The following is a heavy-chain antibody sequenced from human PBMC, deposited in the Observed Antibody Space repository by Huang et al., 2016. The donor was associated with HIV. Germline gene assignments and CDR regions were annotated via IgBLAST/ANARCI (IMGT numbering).Heavy chain of an antibody. CDR3: AKQGYTWSFDY. V-gene: IGHV5-51*01. D-gene: IGHD5-12*01. J-gene: IGHJ4*02. Sequence: EVQLVQSGAEVKKPGESLKISCNASGYSFTHFWIGWVRQMPGNGLEWMGIINPGDSDTRYSPSFQGQVTISANKSIDTAYLQWSSLKASDTAIYYCAKQGYTWSFDYWGQGTLVSVSS. CDR2: INPGDSDT. CDR1: GYSFTHFW.